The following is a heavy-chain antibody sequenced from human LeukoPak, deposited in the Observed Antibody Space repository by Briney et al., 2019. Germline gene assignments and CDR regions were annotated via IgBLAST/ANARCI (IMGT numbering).Heavy chain of an antibody. V-gene: IGHV4-31*03. CDR3: ARGSLTYYDSSGYYYRAFDI. J-gene: IGHJ3*02. CDR1: GGSISSGGYY. CDR2: INHSGST. Sequence: SQTLSLTCTVSGGSISSGGYYWSWIRQPPGKGLEWIGEINHSGSTNYNPSLKSRVTISVDTSKNQFSLKLSSVTAADTAVYYCARGSLTYYDSSGYYYRAFDIWGQGTMVTVSS. D-gene: IGHD3-22*01.